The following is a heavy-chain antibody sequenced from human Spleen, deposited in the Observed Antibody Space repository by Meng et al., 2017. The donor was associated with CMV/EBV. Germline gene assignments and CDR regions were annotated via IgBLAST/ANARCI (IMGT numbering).Heavy chain of an antibody. CDR1: GFFFNRYT. D-gene: IGHD3-10*01. CDR3: ARYDHLLLNDY. J-gene: IGHJ4*02. V-gene: IGHV3-30-3*01. Sequence: SWAASGFFFNRYTMHWVRQAPGKGLEWVALISYDGSNKQYADSVKGRFTISRDNSKNTLYLQMNSLRAEDTAVFYCARYDHLLLNDYWGQGTLVTVSS. CDR2: ISYDGSNK.